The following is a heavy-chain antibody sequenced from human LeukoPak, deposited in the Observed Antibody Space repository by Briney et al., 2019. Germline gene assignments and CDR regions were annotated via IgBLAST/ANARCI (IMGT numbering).Heavy chain of an antibody. Sequence: SETLSLTCTVSGGSINNYYWSWIRQPPGKGLEWIGYIYYRGCTNYNPSLKSRVTFSVGTSKNQFSLKLNSVTAADTAVYYCARGGDYGDLRYFDYWGQGTLVTVSS. J-gene: IGHJ4*02. CDR2: IYYRGCT. CDR3: ARGGDYGDLRYFDY. D-gene: IGHD4-17*01. CDR1: GGSINNYY. V-gene: IGHV4-59*01.